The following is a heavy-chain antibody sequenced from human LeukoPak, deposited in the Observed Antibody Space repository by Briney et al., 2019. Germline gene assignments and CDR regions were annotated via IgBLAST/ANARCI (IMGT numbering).Heavy chain of an antibody. Sequence: GGSLRLSCAASGFTFSTYKMNWVRQAPGKGLEWVSSISGSGTYMYYADSLKGRFTISRDNAKNSLYLQMNSLRAEDTAVYYCAKWGYSYEEWGNGVVVVMPYFDYWGQGTLVTVSS. CDR3: AKWGYSYEEWGNGVVVVMPYFDY. CDR1: GFTFSTYK. V-gene: IGHV3-21*01. D-gene: IGHD3-22*01. J-gene: IGHJ4*02. CDR2: ISGSGTYM.